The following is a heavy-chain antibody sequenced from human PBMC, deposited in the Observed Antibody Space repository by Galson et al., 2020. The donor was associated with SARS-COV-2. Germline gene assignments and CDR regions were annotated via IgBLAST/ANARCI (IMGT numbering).Heavy chain of an antibody. V-gene: IGHV1-24*01. CDR3: ATVDRNRPHCSSTSCYKRSLVAWYFDL. Sequence: ASVKVSCKVSGYTLTELSMHWVRQAPGKGLEWMGGFDPEDGETIYAQKFQGRVTMTEDTSTDTAYMELSSLRSEDTAVYYCATVDRNRPHCSSTSCYKRSLVAWYFDLWGRDTLVTVSS. J-gene: IGHJ2*01. D-gene: IGHD2-2*02. CDR1: GYTLTELS. CDR2: FDPEDGET.